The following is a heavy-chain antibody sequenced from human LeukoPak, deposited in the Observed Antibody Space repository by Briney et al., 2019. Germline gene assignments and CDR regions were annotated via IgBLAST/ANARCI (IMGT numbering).Heavy chain of an antibody. CDR1: GGTFSSYA. D-gene: IGHD3-3*01. Sequence: GASVKVSCKASGGTFSSYAISWVRQAPGQGLEWVGGIIPIFGTANYAQKFQGRVTITADESTSTAYMELSSLRSEDTAVYYCARGFWSGYYALGYYMDVWGKGTTVTVSS. V-gene: IGHV1-69*13. CDR3: ARGFWSGYYALGYYMDV. CDR2: IIPIFGTA. J-gene: IGHJ6*03.